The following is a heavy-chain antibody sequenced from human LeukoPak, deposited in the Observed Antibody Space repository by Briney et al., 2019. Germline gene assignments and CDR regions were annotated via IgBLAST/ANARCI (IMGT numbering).Heavy chain of an antibody. Sequence: SVKVSCKASGDSFTSYAMSWVREAPGQGLEWMGRIIPILGVANYAQKFQGRVTITADTSTSTAFMELSSLRSEDTAVYYCARDYYYDSSAYPPFDYWGQGTLVTVSS. CDR3: ARDYYYDSSAYPPFDY. J-gene: IGHJ4*02. D-gene: IGHD3-22*01. V-gene: IGHV1-69*04. CDR1: GDSFTSYA. CDR2: IIPILGVA.